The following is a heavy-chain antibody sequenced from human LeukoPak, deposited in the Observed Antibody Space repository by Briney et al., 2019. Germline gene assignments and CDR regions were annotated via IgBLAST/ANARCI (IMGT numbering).Heavy chain of an antibody. D-gene: IGHD2-21*01. CDR2: ISSSSSYI. CDR1: GFTFSSYS. V-gene: IGHV3-21*01. CDR3: ARVLWTSVSPYYFDY. Sequence: NTGGSLRLPCAASGFTFSSYSMNWVRQAPGKGLEWVSSISSSSSYIYYADSVKGRFTISRDNAKNSLYLQMNSLRAEDTAVYYCARVLWTSVSPYYFDYWGQGTLVTVSS. J-gene: IGHJ4*02.